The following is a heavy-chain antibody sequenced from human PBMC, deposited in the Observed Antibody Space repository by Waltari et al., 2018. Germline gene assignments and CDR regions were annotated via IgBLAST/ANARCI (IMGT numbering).Heavy chain of an antibody. CDR1: GGSISSYY. J-gene: IGHJ5*02. V-gene: IGHV4-59*01. D-gene: IGHD3-22*01. CDR2: IYYSGRT. Sequence: QVQLQESGPGLVKPSETLSLTCTVSGGSISSYYWSWIRQPPGKGLEWIGYIYYSGRTNYNPSLKSRVTISVDTSKNQFSLKLSSVTAADTAVYYCARQIARNWFDPWGQGTLVTVSS. CDR3: ARQIARNWFDP.